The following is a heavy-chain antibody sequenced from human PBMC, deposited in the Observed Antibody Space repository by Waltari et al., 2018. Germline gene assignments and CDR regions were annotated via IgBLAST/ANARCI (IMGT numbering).Heavy chain of an antibody. CDR1: GGSITSYY. V-gene: IGHV4-59*01. CDR3: ARVGAPSSGFQRSQPFDY. CDR2: IYYSGRT. D-gene: IGHD6-19*01. Sequence: QVQLQESGPGLVKPSETLSLTCTVSGGSITSYYWSWIRQSPGKGLEWIGYIYYSGRTNYNPSLKSRLTISVDRSNNQFSLNLTSMTAADTAVYYCARVGAPSSGFQRSQPFDYWGQGTLVTVSS. J-gene: IGHJ4*02.